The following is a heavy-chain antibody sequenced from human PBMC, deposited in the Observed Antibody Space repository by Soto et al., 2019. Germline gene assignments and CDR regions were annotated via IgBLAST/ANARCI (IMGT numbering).Heavy chain of an antibody. J-gene: IGHJ3*02. CDR1: GYTFSRHW. D-gene: IGHD1-26*01. CDR2: ISPDGSVT. Sequence: EVQLVESGGGLVQPGGSLRLSCAASGYTFSRHWIHWVRQAPGQGPVGVSRISPDGSVTDYADFVEGRFTISRDNAKNTLYLQMSSLRAEDTAVYYCARPRSMSSSGLDIWGQGTMVIVSS. V-gene: IGHV3-74*01. CDR3: ARPRSMSSSGLDI.